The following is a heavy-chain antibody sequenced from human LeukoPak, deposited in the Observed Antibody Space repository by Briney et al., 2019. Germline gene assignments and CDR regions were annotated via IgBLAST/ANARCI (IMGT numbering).Heavy chain of an antibody. V-gene: IGHV4-4*02. CDR3: AREDGSGSYYSFPY. D-gene: IGHD3-10*01. CDR1: GGSISSSNW. Sequence: SETLSLTCAVSGGSISSSNWWSWVRQPPGKGLEWIGEIYHSGSTNYNPSPKSRVTISVDKSKNQFSLKLSSVTAADTAVYYCAREDGSGSYYSFPYWGQGTLVTVSS. J-gene: IGHJ4*02. CDR2: IYHSGST.